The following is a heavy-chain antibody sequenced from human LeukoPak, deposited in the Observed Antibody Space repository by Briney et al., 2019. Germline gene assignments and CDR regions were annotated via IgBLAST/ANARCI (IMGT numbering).Heavy chain of an antibody. CDR1: GGSISSYY. Sequence: NPSETLSLTCTVSGGSISSYYWSWIRQPPGKGLEWIGEINHSGSTNYNPSLKSRVTISVDTSKNQFSLKLSSVTAADTAVYYCARAKQWLELGYWGQETLVTVSS. V-gene: IGHV4-34*01. CDR3: ARAKQWLELGY. D-gene: IGHD6-19*01. CDR2: INHSGST. J-gene: IGHJ4*02.